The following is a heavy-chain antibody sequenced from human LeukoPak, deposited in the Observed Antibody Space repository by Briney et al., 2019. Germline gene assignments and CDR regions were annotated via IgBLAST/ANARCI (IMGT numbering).Heavy chain of an antibody. J-gene: IGHJ3*02. CDR2: INTNTGNP. CDR3: ARDIVNDGVIGAFDI. D-gene: IGHD1-1*01. Sequence: ASVKVSCKASGYTFTSYAMNWVRQAPGQGLEWMGWINTNTGNPTYAQGFTGRFVFSLDTSVSTAYLQISSLKAEDTAVYYCARDIVNDGVIGAFDIWGQGTMVTVSS. V-gene: IGHV7-4-1*02. CDR1: GYTFTSYA.